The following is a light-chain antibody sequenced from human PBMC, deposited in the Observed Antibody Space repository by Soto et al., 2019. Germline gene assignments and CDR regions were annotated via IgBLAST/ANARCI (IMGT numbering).Light chain of an antibody. Sequence: DIQMTKSPSTLSASVGDRVTFTCRASQSISSWLAWYQQKPGKAPKLLIYDASSLESGVPSRFSGSGSGTEFTLTISSLQPDDFATYYCQQYNSYWTFGQGTKVDIK. V-gene: IGKV1-5*01. CDR3: QQYNSYWT. CDR2: DAS. J-gene: IGKJ1*01. CDR1: QSISSW.